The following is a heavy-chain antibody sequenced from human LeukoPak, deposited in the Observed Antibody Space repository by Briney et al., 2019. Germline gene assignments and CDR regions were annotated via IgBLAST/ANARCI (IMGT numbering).Heavy chain of an antibody. Sequence: EASVKVSCKVSGYTLTELSIHWVRQAPEKGLEWMGGLDPEDGETIHAQKFQGRVTMTEDTSTDTAYMELSSLRSEDTAVYYCAKDGDSKLHGYYFDYWGQGTLVTVSS. CDR3: AKDGDSKLHGYYFDY. D-gene: IGHD2-2*03. V-gene: IGHV1-24*01. CDR2: LDPEDGET. CDR1: GYTLTELS. J-gene: IGHJ4*02.